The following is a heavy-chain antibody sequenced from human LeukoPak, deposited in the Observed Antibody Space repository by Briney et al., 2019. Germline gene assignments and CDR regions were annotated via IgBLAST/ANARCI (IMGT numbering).Heavy chain of an antibody. V-gene: IGHV3-21*01. CDR2: LSSSSDYI. J-gene: IGHJ4*02. CDR1: GFTFSRYR. D-gene: IGHD2-2*01. Sequence: GGSLRLSCAASGFTFSRYRVTWVRQAPGKGLEWVSSLSSSSDYIYYADSVKGRFTISRDNAKNSLYLQMNSLTVADTAVYYCAREGNCAGTTCHFDFWGQGTLVTVSS. CDR3: AREGNCAGTTCHFDF.